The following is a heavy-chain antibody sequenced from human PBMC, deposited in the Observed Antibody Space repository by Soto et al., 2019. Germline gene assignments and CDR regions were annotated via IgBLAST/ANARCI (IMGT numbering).Heavy chain of an antibody. Sequence: SETLSLTCTVSGGSISSSSYYWGWIRQPPGKGLEWIGSINYSGSTYYNPSLKSRVTISVGTSKNQFSLKLNSVTAADTAVYYCARRKEGWFDPWGQGTLVTVSS. J-gene: IGHJ5*02. CDR2: INYSGST. CDR3: ARRKEGWFDP. CDR1: GGSISSSSYY. V-gene: IGHV4-39*01.